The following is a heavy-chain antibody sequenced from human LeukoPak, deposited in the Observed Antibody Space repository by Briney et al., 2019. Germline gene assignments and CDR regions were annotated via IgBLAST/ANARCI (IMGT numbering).Heavy chain of an antibody. V-gene: IGHV2-5*01. D-gene: IGHD3-22*01. CDR2: IYWNDDK. Sequence: SGPTLVKPTQTLTLTCTFSGFSLSTSGVGVGWIRQPPGKALEWLALIYWNDDKRYSPSLKSRLTITKDTSKNQVVLTMTNMDPVDIATYYCAHQRITMIVAEPGFFDYRGQGTLVTVSS. J-gene: IGHJ4*02. CDR3: AHQRITMIVAEPGFFDY. CDR1: GFSLSTSGVG.